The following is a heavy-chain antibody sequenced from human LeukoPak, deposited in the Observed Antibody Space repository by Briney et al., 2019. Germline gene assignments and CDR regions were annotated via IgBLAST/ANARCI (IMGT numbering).Heavy chain of an antibody. Sequence: PGRSLRLSCAASGFTFSSYGMHWVRQAPGKGLEWVAVISYGGSNKYYADSVKGRFTISRDNSKNTLYLQMNSLRAEDTAVYYCATSIGVVIQPLDYWGQGTLVTVSS. CDR3: ATSIGVVIQPLDY. J-gene: IGHJ4*02. CDR2: ISYGGSNK. D-gene: IGHD3-3*01. CDR1: GFTFSSYG. V-gene: IGHV3-30*03.